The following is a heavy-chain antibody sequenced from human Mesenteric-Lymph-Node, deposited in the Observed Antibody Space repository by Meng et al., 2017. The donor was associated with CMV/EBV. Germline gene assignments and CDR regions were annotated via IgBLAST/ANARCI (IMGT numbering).Heavy chain of an antibody. V-gene: IGHV3-48*04. CDR1: GFTFSSYS. J-gene: IGHJ4*02. Sequence: GGSLRLSCAASGFTFSSYSMNWVRQAPGKGLEWVSYISSSRSTIYYADSVKGRFTISRDNAKNSLYLQMNSLRAEDTAVYYCARDPGITSPFTFDYWGQGTLVTVSS. CDR3: ARDPGITSPFTFDY. CDR2: ISSSRSTI. D-gene: IGHD3-10*01.